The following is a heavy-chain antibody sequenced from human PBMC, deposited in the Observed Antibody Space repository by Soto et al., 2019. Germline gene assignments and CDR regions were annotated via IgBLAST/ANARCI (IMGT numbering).Heavy chain of an antibody. CDR2: ISAYNGNT. CDR3: ARDLNDFWSGYGMDV. J-gene: IGHJ6*02. CDR1: GYTFTSYG. D-gene: IGHD3-3*01. V-gene: IGHV1-18*01. Sequence: ASVKVSCKASGYTFTSYGISWVRQAPGQGLEWMGWISAYNGNTNYAQKLQGRVTMTTDTSTSTAYMELRSLRSDDTAVYYCARDLNDFWSGYGMDVWGQGTTFTVSS.